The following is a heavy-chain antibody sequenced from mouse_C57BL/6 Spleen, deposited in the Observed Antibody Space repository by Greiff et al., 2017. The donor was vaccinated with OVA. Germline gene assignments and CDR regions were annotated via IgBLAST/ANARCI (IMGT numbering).Heavy chain of an antibody. Sequence: QVQLQQSGPELVKPGASVKISCKASGYAFSSSWMNWVKQRPGKGLEWIGRIYPGDGDTNYNGKFKGKATLTADKSSSTAYMQLSSLTSEDSAVYFCARSQISSGLDYWGQGTTLTVSS. J-gene: IGHJ2*01. V-gene: IGHV1-82*01. CDR2: IYPGDGDT. D-gene: IGHD3-2*02. CDR1: GYAFSSSW. CDR3: ARSQISSGLDY.